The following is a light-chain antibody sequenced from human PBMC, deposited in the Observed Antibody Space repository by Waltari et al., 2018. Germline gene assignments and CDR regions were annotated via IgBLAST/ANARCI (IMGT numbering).Light chain of an antibody. CDR3: YSTDSSGNERV. Sequence: SYELTQPPSVSVSPGQTTRIPCSGDALPEKYASWYQQKSGQAPLLVIYEDDKRPFGIPERFSGFSSGTMATLTIRGAQVDDEADYYCYSTDSSGNERVFGGGTKLTVL. J-gene: IGLJ2*01. V-gene: IGLV3-10*01. CDR1: ALPEKY. CDR2: EDD.